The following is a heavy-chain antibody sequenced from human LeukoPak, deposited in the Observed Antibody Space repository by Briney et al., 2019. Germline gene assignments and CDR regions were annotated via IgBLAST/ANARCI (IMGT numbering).Heavy chain of an antibody. D-gene: IGHD3-10*01. V-gene: IGHV1-46*01. Sequence: ASVKVSCKASGYTFTSYYMHWVRQAPGQGLEWMGIINPSGGSKSYEKKFQGRVTMTRDMSTSTVYMELSSLSSEDTAVYYCAIDMDFDYWGQGTLVTVSS. CDR2: INPSGGSK. CDR1: GYTFTSYY. CDR3: AIDMDFDY. J-gene: IGHJ4*02.